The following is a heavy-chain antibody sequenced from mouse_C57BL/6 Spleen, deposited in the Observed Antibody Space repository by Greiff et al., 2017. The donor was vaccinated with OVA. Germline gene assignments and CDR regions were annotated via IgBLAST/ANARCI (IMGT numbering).Heavy chain of an antibody. CDR2: IYPGSGST. J-gene: IGHJ2*01. Sequence: QVQLQQPGAELVKPGASVKMSCKASGCTFTSYWITWVKQRPGQGLEWIGDIYPGSGSTNYNEKFKSKATLTVDTSSSTAYMQLSSLTSEDSAVYYCAIYYDYDGDYFDYWGQGTTLTVSS. CDR1: GCTFTSYW. V-gene: IGHV1-55*01. D-gene: IGHD2-4*01. CDR3: AIYYDYDGDYFDY.